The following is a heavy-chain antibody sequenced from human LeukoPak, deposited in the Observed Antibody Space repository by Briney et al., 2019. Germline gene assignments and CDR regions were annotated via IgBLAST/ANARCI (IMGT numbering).Heavy chain of an antibody. Sequence: GESLKISCKGSGYSFTSYWISWVRQMPGKGLEWMGRIDPSDSYTNHSPSFQGHVTISADKSISTAYLQWSSLKASDTAMYYCARRNRGVYDILTGYYGYWFDPWGQGTLVTVSS. CDR3: ARRNRGVYDILTGYYGYWFDP. CDR2: IDPSDSYT. D-gene: IGHD3-9*01. CDR1: GYSFTSYW. V-gene: IGHV5-10-1*01. J-gene: IGHJ5*02.